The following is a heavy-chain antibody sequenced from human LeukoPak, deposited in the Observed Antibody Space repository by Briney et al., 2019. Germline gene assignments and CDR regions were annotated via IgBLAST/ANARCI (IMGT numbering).Heavy chain of an antibody. J-gene: IGHJ4*02. V-gene: IGHV1-18*01. CDR1: GYTFTSYG. D-gene: IGHD3-10*01. Sequence: ASVKVSCKASGYTFTSYGISWVRQAPGQGLEWMGWISAYSGNTNYAQKLQGRVTMTTDTSTSTAYMEVRSLRSDDTAVYYCARVPSLNYYGSGSPNFDFWGQGALVTVSS. CDR3: ARVPSLNYYGSGSPNFDF. CDR2: ISAYSGNT.